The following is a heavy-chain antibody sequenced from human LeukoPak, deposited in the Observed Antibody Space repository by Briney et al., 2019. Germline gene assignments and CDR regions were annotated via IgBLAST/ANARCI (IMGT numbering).Heavy chain of an antibody. D-gene: IGHD4-17*01. CDR1: GFIFTNYA. J-gene: IGHJ4*01. Sequence: GGSPRLSCAASGFIFTNYAMHWVRQAPGKGLEWVSFIRFDGSHQYYADSVKGRFTISRDNSKNTLYLQMNSLRTEDTAVYYCAKATYYGDKEIDYWGQGTLVTVSS. CDR3: AKATYYGDKEIDY. CDR2: IRFDGSHQ. V-gene: IGHV3-30*02.